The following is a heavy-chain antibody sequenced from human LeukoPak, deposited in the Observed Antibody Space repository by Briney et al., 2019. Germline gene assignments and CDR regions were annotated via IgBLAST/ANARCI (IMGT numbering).Heavy chain of an antibody. CDR3: AKGLGDYDDFRLGF. J-gene: IGHJ4*02. CDR2: IPYDGSEN. CDR1: IFSLSSFG. Sequence: VGSLRLSCAASIFSLSSFGFHWVRQAPGKGLEWVAFIPYDGSENYYAHSVKGRFTVSRDNSKNTLYLHMNSLRVEDTAVYYCAKGLGDYDDFRLGFWGQGTLVTVSS. V-gene: IGHV3-30*02. D-gene: IGHD4-17*01.